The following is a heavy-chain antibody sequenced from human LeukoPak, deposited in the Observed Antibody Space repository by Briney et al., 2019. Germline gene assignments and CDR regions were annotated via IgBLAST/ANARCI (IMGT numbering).Heavy chain of an antibody. V-gene: IGHV4-34*01. Sequence: PSETLSLTCAVYGGSFSGYYLSWIRQPPGKGLEWIGEINHSGSTNYNPSLKSRVTISVDTSKNQFSLKLSSVTAADTAVYYCARGGIVLLWFGVNWFDPWGQGTLVTVSS. CDR1: GGSFSGYY. CDR2: INHSGST. CDR3: ARGGIVLLWFGVNWFDP. J-gene: IGHJ5*02. D-gene: IGHD3-10*01.